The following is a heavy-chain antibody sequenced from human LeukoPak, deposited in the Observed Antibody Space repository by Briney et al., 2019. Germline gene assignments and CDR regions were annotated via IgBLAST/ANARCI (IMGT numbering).Heavy chain of an antibody. D-gene: IGHD5-18*01. V-gene: IGHV3-21*04. CDR1: GFTFSNYA. CDR2: LSSRSR. CDR3: AKDGHSYGSWYYYYSMDV. Sequence: PGGSLRLSCAASGFTFSNYAMTWVRQAPGKGLEWVSSLSSRSRYADSLKGRFTISRDNAKNSLYLQMNSLRAEDTALYYCAKDGHSYGSWYYYYSMDVWGKGTTVTVSS. J-gene: IGHJ6*03.